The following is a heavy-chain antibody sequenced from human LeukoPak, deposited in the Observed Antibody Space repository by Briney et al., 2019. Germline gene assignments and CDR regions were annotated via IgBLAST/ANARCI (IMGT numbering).Heavy chain of an antibody. J-gene: IGHJ4*02. V-gene: IGHV3-30*02. CDR2: IRYDGSNK. CDR1: GFTFSSYG. Sequence: GGSLRLSCAASGFTFSSYGMHWVRQAPGKGLEGVAFIRYDGSNKYYADSVKGRFTISRDNSKNTLHLQMNSLRAEDTAVYYCARDSGSRIDYWGQGTLVTVSS. CDR3: ARDSGSRIDY. D-gene: IGHD1-26*01.